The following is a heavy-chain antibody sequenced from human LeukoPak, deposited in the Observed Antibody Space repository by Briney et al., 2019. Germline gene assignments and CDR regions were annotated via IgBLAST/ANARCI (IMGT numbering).Heavy chain of an antibody. Sequence: SETLSLTCTVSGGSISSGDYYWSWIRQPPGKGLEWIGYIYYSGSTNYNPSLKSRVTISVDTSKNQFSLKLSSVTAADTAVYYCARDVEGGFDYWGQGTLVTVSS. CDR2: IYYSGST. D-gene: IGHD5-24*01. J-gene: IGHJ4*02. V-gene: IGHV4-61*08. CDR3: ARDVEGGFDY. CDR1: GGSISSGDYY.